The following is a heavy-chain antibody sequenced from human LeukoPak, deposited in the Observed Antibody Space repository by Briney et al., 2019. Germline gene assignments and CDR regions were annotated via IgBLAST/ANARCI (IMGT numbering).Heavy chain of an antibody. CDR3: ARGEGPGIAVAGQRGVYFDY. CDR1: GGSFSGYY. J-gene: IGHJ4*02. CDR2: INHSGST. V-gene: IGHV4-34*01. D-gene: IGHD6-19*01. Sequence: PSETLSLTCAVYGGSFSGYYWSWIRQPPGKGLEWIGEINHSGSTNYNPSLKSRVTISVDTSKNQFSLKLSSVTAADTAVYYCARGEGPGIAVAGQRGVYFDYWGQGTLVTVSS.